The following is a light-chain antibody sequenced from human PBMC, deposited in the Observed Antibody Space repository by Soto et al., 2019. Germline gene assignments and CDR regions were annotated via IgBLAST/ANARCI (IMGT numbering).Light chain of an antibody. J-gene: IGKJ2*02. CDR3: QQYNNWPPCT. Sequence: DIVLTQSPATLSVSPGERATLSCRASQSVSNNLAWYQQKPGQAPRLLLYGASTRATGIPARFSGSGSGTEFTLTISSLQSEDFAVYYCQQYNNWPPCTFGQGTKVDIK. CDR1: QSVSNN. V-gene: IGKV3-15*01. CDR2: GAS.